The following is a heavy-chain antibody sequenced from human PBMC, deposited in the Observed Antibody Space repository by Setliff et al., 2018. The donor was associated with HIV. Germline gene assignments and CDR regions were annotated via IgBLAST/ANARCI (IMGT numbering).Heavy chain of an antibody. CDR3: AKDHRTTTAYYFDY. CDR1: GFTFSSYG. J-gene: IGHJ4*02. Sequence: GGSLRLSCAASGFTFSSYGMHWVRQAPGKGLEWVAVIWYDGSNKYYADSVKGRFTISRDNSKNTLYLQMNSLRAEDTAVYYCAKDHRTTTAYYFDYWGQGTLVTVSS. CDR2: IWYDGSNK. V-gene: IGHV3-33*06. D-gene: IGHD4-17*01.